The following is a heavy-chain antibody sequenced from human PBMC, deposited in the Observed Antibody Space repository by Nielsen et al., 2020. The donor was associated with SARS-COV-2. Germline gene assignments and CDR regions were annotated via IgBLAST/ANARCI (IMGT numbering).Heavy chain of an antibody. CDR3: ARGGYTIYDFDY. J-gene: IGHJ4*02. Sequence: SETLSLTCTVSGVSVSSGSYFWSWIRQPPGKRLEWIGYMFYIGTANYNPSLQSRVNISVDTSKNQFSLRLNSVTAADTAIYYCARGGYTIYDFDYWGQGTLVTVSS. CDR2: MFYIGTA. CDR1: GVSVSSGSYF. V-gene: IGHV4-61*01. D-gene: IGHD5-12*01.